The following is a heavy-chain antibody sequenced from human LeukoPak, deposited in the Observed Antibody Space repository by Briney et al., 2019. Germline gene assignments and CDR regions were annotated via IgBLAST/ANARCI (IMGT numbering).Heavy chain of an antibody. V-gene: IGHV3-23*01. Sequence: GGSLRLSCEASGFTFSGYAMSWVRQAPGKGLEWVSSINAFGARTYYADSVKGRFTISRDNSKNTLYLQMNSLRAEDTALYYCAKVALGYCSGSSCYYFDYGGQGTLVTVSS. J-gene: IGHJ4*02. D-gene: IGHD2-15*01. CDR3: AKVALGYCSGSSCYYFDY. CDR1: GFTFSGYA. CDR2: INAFGART.